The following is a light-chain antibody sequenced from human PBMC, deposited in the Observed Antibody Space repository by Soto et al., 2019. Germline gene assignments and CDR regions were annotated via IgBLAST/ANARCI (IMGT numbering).Light chain of an antibody. Sequence: VLTQSPATLSLSPGERATLSCRASQAVSTYVAWYQHKPGQAPRLLIYDASNRATGVPFRFSGSGSGTDFTLTVSSLEPEDFAVYYCKQRLLWPQTFGQGTKVEI. CDR3: KQRLLWPQT. CDR2: DAS. V-gene: IGKV3-11*01. J-gene: IGKJ1*01. CDR1: QAVSTY.